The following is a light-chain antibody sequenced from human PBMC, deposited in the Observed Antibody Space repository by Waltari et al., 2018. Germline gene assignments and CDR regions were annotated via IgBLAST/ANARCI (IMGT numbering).Light chain of an antibody. J-gene: IGKJ4*01. CDR3: QQYVSSPLT. Sequence: EVVLTQSPGTLSFSPGEGATLSCMASQNIRSNYLAWYQQRPGQAPRLLIYGTSTRASGIPDRFSGSGSGTDFTLTITRLEPEDFAVYYCQQYVSSPLTFGGGTRVEIK. V-gene: IGKV3-20*01. CDR1: QNIRSNY. CDR2: GTS.